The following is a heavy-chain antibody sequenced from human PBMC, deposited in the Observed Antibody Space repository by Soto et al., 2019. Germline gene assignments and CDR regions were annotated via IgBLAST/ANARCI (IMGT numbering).Heavy chain of an antibody. CDR2: IRGSGVST. V-gene: IGHV3-23*01. D-gene: IGHD3-22*01. CDR3: ARNYDSSDYYYSNSLGY. Sequence: PGGSLRLSCAASGFIFSSYALNWVRQAPGKGLEWVSAIRGSGVSTYYADSVKGRFTISRDNSKNTLYLQMNSLRAEDTAVYYCARNYDSSDYYYSNSLGYWGQGTLVTVSS. CDR1: GFIFSSYA. J-gene: IGHJ4*02.